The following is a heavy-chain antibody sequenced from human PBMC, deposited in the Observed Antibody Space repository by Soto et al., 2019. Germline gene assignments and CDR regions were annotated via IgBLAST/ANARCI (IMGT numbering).Heavy chain of an antibody. J-gene: IGHJ4*02. CDR3: ARAGLWLPAFLDY. CDR2: IIPIFGTA. Sequence: SVKVSCKASGGTFSSYAISWVRQAPGQGLEWMGGIIPIFGTANYAQKFQGRVTMTRNTSISTAYMELSSLRSEDTAVYYCARAGLWLPAFLDYWGQGTLVTVSS. V-gene: IGHV1-69*05. D-gene: IGHD5-18*01. CDR1: GGTFSSYA.